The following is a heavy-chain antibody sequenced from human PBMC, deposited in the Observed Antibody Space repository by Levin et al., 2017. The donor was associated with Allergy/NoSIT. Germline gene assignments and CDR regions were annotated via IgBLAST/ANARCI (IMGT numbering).Heavy chain of an antibody. V-gene: IGHV3-33*01. J-gene: IGHJ4*02. Sequence: LSLTCAASGFTFSSYGMHWVRQAPGKGLEWVAVIWYDGSNKYYADSVKGRFTISRDNSKNTLYLQMNSLRAEDTAVYYCARAGYYGSGSYYSTAFGFDYWGQGTLVTVSS. D-gene: IGHD3-10*01. CDR1: GFTFSSYG. CDR3: ARAGYYGSGSYYSTAFGFDY. CDR2: IWYDGSNK.